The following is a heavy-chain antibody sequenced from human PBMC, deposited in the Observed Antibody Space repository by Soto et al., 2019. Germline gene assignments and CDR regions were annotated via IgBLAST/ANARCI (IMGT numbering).Heavy chain of an antibody. D-gene: IGHD1-7*01. CDR3: AKKYYGNYPFDH. Sequence: PGGSLRLSCELSAFTFSNYAMAWVRQAPGKGLEWVSSIAGNGGDISYADSVKGRFTISRDNSKSTLFLQMDSLRAEDTAIYYCAKKYYGNYPFDHWGQGTLVTVSS. CDR1: AFTFSNYA. V-gene: IGHV3-23*01. CDR2: IAGNGGDI. J-gene: IGHJ4*02.